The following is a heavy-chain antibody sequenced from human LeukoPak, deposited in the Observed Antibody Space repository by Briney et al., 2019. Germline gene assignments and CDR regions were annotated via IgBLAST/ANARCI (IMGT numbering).Heavy chain of an antibody. J-gene: IGHJ4*02. CDR3: ARLVDGDPLYFDY. V-gene: IGHV4-39*01. Sequence: SETLSLTCTVSGGSISSSSYYWGWIRQPPGKGLEWIGSIYYSGSTYYNPSLKSRVTISVDTSKNQFSLKLSSVTAADTAVYYCARLVDGDPLYFDYWGQGTLVTVPS. CDR2: IYYSGST. D-gene: IGHD4-17*01. CDR1: GGSISSSSYY.